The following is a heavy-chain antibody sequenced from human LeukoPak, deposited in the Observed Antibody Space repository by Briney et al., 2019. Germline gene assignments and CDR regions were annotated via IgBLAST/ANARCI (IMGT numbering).Heavy chain of an antibody. CDR1: GFTLNNYG. D-gene: IGHD6-6*01. CDR3: AKEKNSYSSSSGQGY. Sequence: GRSLRLSCAASGFTLNNYGMHWVRQAPGKGLEWVAAISYDGSDKYYADSVKGRLTISRDNSKNTLYLQMTSMRGDDTAVYYCAKEKNSYSSSSGQGYWGQGTLVTVSS. V-gene: IGHV3-30*18. J-gene: IGHJ4*02. CDR2: ISYDGSDK.